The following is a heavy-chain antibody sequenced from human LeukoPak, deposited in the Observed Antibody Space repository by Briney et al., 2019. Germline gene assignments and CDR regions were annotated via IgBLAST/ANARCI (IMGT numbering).Heavy chain of an antibody. V-gene: IGHV3-7*01. D-gene: IGHD3-10*01. CDR1: GFTFNYYW. CDR2: IQQDGSEK. Sequence: PAGSLTLSCTASGFTFNYYWLTWVRQPPGKGLEWVGNIQQDGSEKYYVDSVKGRFIISRDNAKNSLYLQMNSLRAEDTAVYYCARVRKLRTRGVMDPLDYWGQGTLVTVSS. CDR3: ARVRKLRTRGVMDPLDY. J-gene: IGHJ4*02.